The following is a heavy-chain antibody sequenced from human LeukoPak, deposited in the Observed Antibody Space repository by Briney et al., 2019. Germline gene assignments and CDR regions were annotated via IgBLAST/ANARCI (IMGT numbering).Heavy chain of an antibody. D-gene: IGHD3-10*01. Sequence: SETLSLTCTVSGDSISSSSYYWGWIRQPPGNGLEWIGSISYSGSTYYNPYLKSRVTISVDTSKNQFSLKLSSVTAADTAVYYCARDITSAFDIWGQGTMVSVSS. J-gene: IGHJ3*02. CDR1: GDSISSSSYY. CDR2: ISYSGST. V-gene: IGHV4-39*07. CDR3: ARDITSAFDI.